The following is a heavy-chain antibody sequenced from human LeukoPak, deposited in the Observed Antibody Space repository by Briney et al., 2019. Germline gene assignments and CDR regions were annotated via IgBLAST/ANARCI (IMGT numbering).Heavy chain of an antibody. Sequence: PSETLSLTCSVSGDSISTSSYYWGWIRQPPGKGLEWIGTIYYSGSTYYNPSLTSRVTISVDTSKNQFSLKLSSVTAADTAVYYCARNYYGSGAFDIWGQGTMVTVSS. V-gene: IGHV4-39*07. J-gene: IGHJ3*02. CDR2: IYYSGST. D-gene: IGHD3-10*01. CDR1: GDSISTSSYY. CDR3: ARNYYGSGAFDI.